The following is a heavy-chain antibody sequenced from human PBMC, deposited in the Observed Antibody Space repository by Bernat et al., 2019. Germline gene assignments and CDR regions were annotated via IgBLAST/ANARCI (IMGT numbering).Heavy chain of an antibody. Sequence: QVQLVESGGGVVQPGRSLRLSCSASGFTFSSYGMHWVRQAPGKGLEWVAVIWYDGSNKYFADSVKGRFTISRDNSKSTLSLQMNSLRAEDTAVCYWARDRRWRATITQGVCIDYWGQGTLVTVSS. CDR2: IWYDGSNK. J-gene: IGHJ4*02. CDR1: GFTFSSYG. CDR3: ARDRRWRATITQGVCIDY. D-gene: IGHD5-24*01. V-gene: IGHV3-33*01.